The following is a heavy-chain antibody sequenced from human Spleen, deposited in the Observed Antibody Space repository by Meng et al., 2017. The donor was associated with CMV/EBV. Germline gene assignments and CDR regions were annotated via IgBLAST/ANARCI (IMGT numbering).Heavy chain of an antibody. D-gene: IGHD3-22*01. CDR1: GGTFSSYA. CDR2: IIPIFGTA. J-gene: IGHJ4*02. Sequence: VQWVQSGAEVKKPGSSVKVACKASGGTFSSYAISWVRQAPGQGLEWMGGIIPIFGTANYAQKFQGRVTITADESTSTAYMELSSLRSEDTAVYYCARPRYYYDSSGSTAYFDYWGQGTLVTVSS. CDR3: ARPRYYYDSSGSTAYFDY. V-gene: IGHV1-69*12.